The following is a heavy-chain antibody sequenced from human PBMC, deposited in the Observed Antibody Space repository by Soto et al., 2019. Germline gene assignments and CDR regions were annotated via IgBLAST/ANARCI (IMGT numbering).Heavy chain of an antibody. D-gene: IGHD5-18*01. CDR1: GYTFTSYD. V-gene: IGHV1-8*01. CDR3: ARGSWIQLWKLFDY. Sequence: ASVKVSCKASGYTFTSYDINWVRQATGQGLEWMGWMNPNSGNTGYAQKFQGRVTMTRNTSISTAYMELSSLRSEDTAVYYCARGSWIQLWKLFDYWGQGTLVTVYS. CDR2: MNPNSGNT. J-gene: IGHJ4*02.